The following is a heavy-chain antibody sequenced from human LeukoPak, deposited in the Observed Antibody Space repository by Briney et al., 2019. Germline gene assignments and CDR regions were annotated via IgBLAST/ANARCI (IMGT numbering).Heavy chain of an antibody. CDR2: IYSGGTT. J-gene: IGHJ4*02. CDR1: GFTFSSYS. V-gene: IGHV3-53*01. Sequence: PGGSLRLSCAASGFTFSSYSMNWVRQAPGKGLEWVSVIYSGGTTYYADSVEGRFTFSRDNTKNTLDLKTNSLRAEDTAVYYRARGTHCSSTSCSVYWGQGTLVTVSS. D-gene: IGHD2-2*01. CDR3: ARGTHCSSTSCSVY.